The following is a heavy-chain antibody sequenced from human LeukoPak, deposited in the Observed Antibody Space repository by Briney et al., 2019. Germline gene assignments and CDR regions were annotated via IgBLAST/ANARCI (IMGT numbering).Heavy chain of an antibody. CDR2: IYYSGST. D-gene: IGHD6-13*01. Sequence: SETLSLTCTVSGGSISSYYWSWIRQPPGKGLGWIGYIYYSGSTNYNPSLKSRVTISVDTSKNQFSLKLSSVTAADTAVYYCARDVGWDSSSLLKDAFDIWGQGTMVTVSS. CDR3: ARDVGWDSSSLLKDAFDI. J-gene: IGHJ3*02. CDR1: GGSISSYY. V-gene: IGHV4-59*01.